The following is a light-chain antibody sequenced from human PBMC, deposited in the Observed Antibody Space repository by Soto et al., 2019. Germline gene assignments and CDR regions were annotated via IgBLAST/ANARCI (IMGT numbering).Light chain of an antibody. CDR1: SSDVGGYNY. Sequence: QSALTQPASVSGSPGQSITISCTGASSDVGGYNYVSWYQQYPGKALKLIIYEVSSRPSGVSNRFSGSKSGNTASLTISGLQAEDEADYYCSSYASSNTYVFGTGTKLTVL. CDR2: EVS. V-gene: IGLV2-14*01. J-gene: IGLJ1*01. CDR3: SSYASSNTYV.